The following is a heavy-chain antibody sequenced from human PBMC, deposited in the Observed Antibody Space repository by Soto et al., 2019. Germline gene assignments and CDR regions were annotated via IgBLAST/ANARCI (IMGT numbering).Heavy chain of an antibody. Sequence: QVQLQESGPGLVKPSQTLSLTCTVSGGSISSGGYYWSWIGQHPGKGLEWIGYIYYSGSTYYNPSLKSRVTISVDTSKNQFSLKLSSVTAADTAVYYCARGDYGGNSFDYWGQGTLVTVSS. CDR3: ARGDYGGNSFDY. CDR1: GGSISSGGYY. D-gene: IGHD4-17*01. CDR2: IYYSGST. V-gene: IGHV4-31*03. J-gene: IGHJ4*02.